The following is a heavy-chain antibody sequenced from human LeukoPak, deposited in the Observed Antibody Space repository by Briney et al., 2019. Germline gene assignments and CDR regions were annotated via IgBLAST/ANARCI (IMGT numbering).Heavy chain of an antibody. D-gene: IGHD1-14*01. J-gene: IGHJ5*02. V-gene: IGHV4-34*01. CDR1: GGSISYYY. CDR3: GTGTEPHNWFDP. CDR2: INHSGST. Sequence: SETLSLTCTVSGGSISYYYWSWIRQPPGKGLEWIGEINHSGSTNYNPSLKSRVTMSVDTSKNQFSLKLSSVTAADTAVYYCGTGTEPHNWFDPWGQGTLVTVSS.